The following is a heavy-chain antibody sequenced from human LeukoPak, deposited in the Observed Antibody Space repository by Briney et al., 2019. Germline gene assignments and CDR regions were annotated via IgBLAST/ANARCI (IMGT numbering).Heavy chain of an antibody. CDR1: DGTFTIYA. D-gene: IGHD3-10*01. CDR2: ISRILGIA. Sequence: SVTVSFTSSDGTFTIYAISWVRQAPGQGLGWMGRISRILGIANHVQKFQSSVTITSDKSPSLAYMELSSLRSEDTAVYYCASAVYYSPYGVGDYWGQGTLVTVSS. V-gene: IGHV1-69*04. CDR3: ASAVYYSPYGVGDY. J-gene: IGHJ4*02.